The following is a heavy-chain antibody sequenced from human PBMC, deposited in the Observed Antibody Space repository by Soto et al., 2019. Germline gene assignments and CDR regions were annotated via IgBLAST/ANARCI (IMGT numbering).Heavy chain of an antibody. V-gene: IGHV4-31*03. CDR3: ARNSRGWPGPRNWFDP. Sequence: QVQLQESGPGLVKPSQTLSLTCTVSGGSISSGGYYWSWIRQHPGKGLEWIGYIYYSGSTYYNPSLKSRVTISVDTSKNQCSLKLSSVTAADTAVYYCARNSRGWPGPRNWFDPWGQGTLVTVSS. D-gene: IGHD6-25*01. CDR1: GGSISSGGYY. CDR2: IYYSGST. J-gene: IGHJ5*02.